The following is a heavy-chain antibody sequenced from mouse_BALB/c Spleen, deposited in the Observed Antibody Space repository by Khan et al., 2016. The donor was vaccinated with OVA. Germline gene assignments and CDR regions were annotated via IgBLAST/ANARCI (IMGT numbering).Heavy chain of an antibody. Sequence: EVQLVESGGDLVKPGGSLKLSCAVSGFTFSSYVMSWVRQTPEKRLEWVASISSGGTPAYPDSLKGRFTISRDNARNIMCLQMSSLRSEDTAMYYCVREAYRYDEYYFDYWGQGTTLTVSS. V-gene: IGHV5-6-5*01. D-gene: IGHD2-14*01. J-gene: IGHJ2*01. CDR2: ISSGGTP. CDR3: VREAYRYDEYYFDY. CDR1: GFTFSSYV.